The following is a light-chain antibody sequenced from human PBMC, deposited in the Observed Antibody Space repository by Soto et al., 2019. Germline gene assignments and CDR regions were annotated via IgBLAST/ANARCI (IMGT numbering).Light chain of an antibody. CDR1: SSDVGNYNR. CDR2: EVN. V-gene: IGLV2-18*02. CDR3: SSYTSSSTLVV. J-gene: IGLJ2*01. Sequence: QAVVTQPPSVSGSPGQSVTISCTGTSSDVGNYNRVSWYQQPPGTAPKLIIYEVNNRPSGVPDRFSGSKSGNTASLTISGLQAEDESDYYCSSYTSSSTLVVFGGGTKLTVL.